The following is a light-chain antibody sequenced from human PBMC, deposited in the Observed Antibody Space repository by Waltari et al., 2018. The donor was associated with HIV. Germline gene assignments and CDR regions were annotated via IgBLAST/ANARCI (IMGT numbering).Light chain of an antibody. CDR2: WAS. V-gene: IGKV4-1*01. CDR3: QKYFSFPPL. J-gene: IGKJ3*01. CDR1: QSLLYTPNNRNY. Sequence: DIVMTQSPDSLAVSLGGRATINCTSSQSLLYTPNNRNYLAWYQKKPGQPPILLFYWASTRESWVPVRFSGSGSETDVTLTFSFLQAEVVAVYSCQKYFSFPPLFGPGTKVYI.